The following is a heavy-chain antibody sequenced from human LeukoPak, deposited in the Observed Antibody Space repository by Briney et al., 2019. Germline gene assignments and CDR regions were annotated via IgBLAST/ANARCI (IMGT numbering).Heavy chain of an antibody. CDR3: AKVGYCSSTSCYTNYYYMDV. J-gene: IGHJ6*03. CDR1: GFTFSSYG. CDR2: IRYDGSNK. D-gene: IGHD2-2*02. Sequence: GGSLRLSCVASGFTFSSYGMHWVRQAPGKGLEWVAFIRYDGSNKYYADSVKGRFTISRDNSKNTLYLQMNSLRAEDTAVYYCAKVGYCSSTSCYTNYYYMDVWGKGTTVTVSS. V-gene: IGHV3-30*02.